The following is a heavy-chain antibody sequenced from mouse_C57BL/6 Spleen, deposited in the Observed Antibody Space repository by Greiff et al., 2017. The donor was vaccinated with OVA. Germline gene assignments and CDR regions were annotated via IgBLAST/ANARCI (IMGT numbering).Heavy chain of an antibody. CDR2: IYPRSGNT. D-gene: IGHD2-4*01. CDR1: GYTFTSYG. Sequence: QVQLQQSGAELARPGASVKLSCKASGYTFTSYGISWVKQRTGQGLEWIGEIYPRSGNTYYNEKFKGKATLTADKSSSTAYMELRSLTSEDSAVYFCARRWDYDYASYAMDYWGQGTSVTVSS. CDR3: ARRWDYDYASYAMDY. V-gene: IGHV1-81*01. J-gene: IGHJ4*01.